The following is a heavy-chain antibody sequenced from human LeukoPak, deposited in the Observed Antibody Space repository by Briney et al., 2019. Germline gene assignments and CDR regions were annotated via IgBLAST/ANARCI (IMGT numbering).Heavy chain of an antibody. J-gene: IGHJ4*02. Sequence: ASVKVSCEASGYTFTSYGISWVRQAPGQGLEWMGWISAYNGNTNYAQKLQGRVTMTTDTSTSTAYMELRSLRSDDTAVYYCARVPNRYPIVATGYWGQGTLVTVSS. CDR2: ISAYNGNT. CDR1: GYTFTSYG. D-gene: IGHD5-12*01. CDR3: ARVPNRYPIVATGY. V-gene: IGHV1-18*01.